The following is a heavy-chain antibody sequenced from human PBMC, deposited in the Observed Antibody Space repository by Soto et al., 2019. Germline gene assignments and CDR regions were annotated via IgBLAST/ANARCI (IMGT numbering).Heavy chain of an antibody. J-gene: IGHJ6*02. Sequence: LRLSCAASGFTFSSYAMSWVRQAPGKGLEWVSAINSDGSSTSYADSVKGRFTISRDNAKNTLYLQMNSLRAEDTAVYYCARDVSSGWYQAYGMDVWGQGTTVTVSS. CDR1: GFTFSSYA. CDR2: INSDGSST. V-gene: IGHV3-74*01. CDR3: ARDVSSGWYQAYGMDV. D-gene: IGHD6-19*01.